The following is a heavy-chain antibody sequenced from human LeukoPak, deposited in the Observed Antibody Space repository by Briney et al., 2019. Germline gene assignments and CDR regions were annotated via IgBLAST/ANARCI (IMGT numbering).Heavy chain of an antibody. CDR1: GYTFTGYY. Sequence: ASVKVSCKASGYTFTGYYMHWVRQAPGQGLEWMGWINPNSGGANYAQKFQGRVTMTRDTSISTAYMELSRLRSDDTAVYYCARGGYCSSTSCFPSDYWGQGTLVTVSS. J-gene: IGHJ4*02. V-gene: IGHV1-2*02. CDR3: ARGGYCSSTSCFPSDY. CDR2: INPNSGGA. D-gene: IGHD2-2*01.